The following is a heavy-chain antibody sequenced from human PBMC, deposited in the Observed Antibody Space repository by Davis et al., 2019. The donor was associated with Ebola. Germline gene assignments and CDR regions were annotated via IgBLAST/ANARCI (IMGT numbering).Heavy chain of an antibody. CDR2: ISGSGGHT. V-gene: IGHV3-23*01. D-gene: IGHD2-2*01. CDR1: GFTFSFYW. CDR3: AKGFEGSSMPDY. J-gene: IGHJ4*02. Sequence: PGGSLRLSCAASGFTFSFYWMSWVRQAPGKGLEWVASISGSGGHTYYVDSVKGRFTISRDNSKNTLYLQMNGLRVDDTAVYYCAKGFEGSSMPDYWGQGSLVTVSS.